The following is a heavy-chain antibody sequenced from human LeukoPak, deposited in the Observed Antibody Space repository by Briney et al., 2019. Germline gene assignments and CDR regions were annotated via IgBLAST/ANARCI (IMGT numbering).Heavy chain of an antibody. CDR2: ISPNSGGT. CDR3: ARGGAYTYGYY. D-gene: IGHD5-18*01. Sequence: ASVNVSCKASEYTFTDYYIHWVRQAPGQGLEWMGWISPNSGGTNYAQKFQGRVTMTRDTSISTAYMELSSLRSDDTAVYYCARGGAYTYGYYWGQGTLVTVSS. CDR1: EYTFTDYY. J-gene: IGHJ4*02. V-gene: IGHV1-2*02.